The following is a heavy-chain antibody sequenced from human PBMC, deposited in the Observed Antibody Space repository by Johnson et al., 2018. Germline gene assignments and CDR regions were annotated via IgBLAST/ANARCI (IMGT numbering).Heavy chain of an antibody. Sequence: DQLVQSGGGLVQPGGSLRLSCAASGFTFSSYAMSWVRQAPGKGLEWVSALSGSGGSTYYADSVKGRFTTPRDNSKNTLYLQMNSPRAEDTAVYYCAKGGNSSSWYRADAFDIWGQGTMVTVSS. J-gene: IGHJ3*02. CDR2: LSGSGGST. V-gene: IGHV3-23*04. CDR3: AKGGNSSSWYRADAFDI. CDR1: GFTFSSYA. D-gene: IGHD6-13*01.